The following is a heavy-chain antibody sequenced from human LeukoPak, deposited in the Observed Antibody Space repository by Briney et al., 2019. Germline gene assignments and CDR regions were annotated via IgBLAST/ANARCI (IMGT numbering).Heavy chain of an antibody. J-gene: IGHJ6*02. V-gene: IGHV4-39*01. CDR3: ARHARRYHYYYGMDV. Sequence: SETLSLTCTVSGGSISSSSYYWGWIRQPPGKGLEWIGSIYYSGSTYYNPSLKSRVTISVDTSKNQFSLKLSSVTAADTAVYYCARHARRYHYYYGMDVWGQGTTVTVSS. CDR2: IYYSGST. CDR1: GGSISSSSYY.